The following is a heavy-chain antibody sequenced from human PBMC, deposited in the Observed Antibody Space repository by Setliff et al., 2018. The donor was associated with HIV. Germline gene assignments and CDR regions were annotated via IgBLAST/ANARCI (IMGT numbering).Heavy chain of an antibody. Sequence: ASVKVSCKASGYTFTEFYVHWVRQAPGEGLEWIEWIYPNTGGTNYAQKFQGRVTMTRDTSIRTAYMELRMLTSDDTAIYYCTRSTTADWGQGTMVTVSS. CDR2: IYPNTGGT. CDR1: GYTFTEFY. V-gene: IGHV1-2*02. CDR3: TRSTTAD. D-gene: IGHD4-17*01. J-gene: IGHJ4*02.